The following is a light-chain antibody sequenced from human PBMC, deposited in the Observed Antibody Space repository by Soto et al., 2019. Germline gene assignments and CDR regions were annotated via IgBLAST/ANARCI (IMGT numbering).Light chain of an antibody. Sequence: EVVLTQSPGTLSLSPGERATLSCRASQSISQSLAWYQQKPGQAPRLLIYGASTRATGIPARFSGTGSGTEFTLTISSLQSEDFAVYYCQQYNTWPPITFGQGTRLEIK. J-gene: IGKJ5*01. CDR3: QQYNTWPPIT. V-gene: IGKV3-15*01. CDR1: QSISQS. CDR2: GAS.